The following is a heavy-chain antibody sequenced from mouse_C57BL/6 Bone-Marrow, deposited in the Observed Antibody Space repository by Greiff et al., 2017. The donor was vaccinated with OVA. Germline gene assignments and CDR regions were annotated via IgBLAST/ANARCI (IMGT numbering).Heavy chain of an antibody. J-gene: IGHJ3*01. CDR1: GYTFTDYY. CDR3: AREGTGGFAY. Sequence: EVQLQQSGPVLVKPGASVKMSCKASGYTFTDYYMNWVKQSHGKSLEWIGVINPHNGGTSYNQKFKGKATLTVDKSSSTAYMELNSLTSEDSAVYYCAREGTGGFAYWGQGTLVTVSA. CDR2: INPHNGGT. D-gene: IGHD3-3*01. V-gene: IGHV1-19*01.